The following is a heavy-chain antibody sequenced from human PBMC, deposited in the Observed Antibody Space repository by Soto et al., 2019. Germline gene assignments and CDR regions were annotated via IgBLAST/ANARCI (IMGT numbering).Heavy chain of an antibody. CDR2: IIHIFGTA. D-gene: IGHD3-22*01. CDR1: GGTFSSYA. Sequence: QVQLVQSGAEVKKPGSSVKVSCNASGGTFSSYAISWVRQAPGQGLEWMGGIIHIFGTANYGQKFQGRVTITADESTSTAYMELSSLTSEDTAVSYCVRYRGISKVEYYYDVWGQGTLVTVSS. J-gene: IGHJ4*02. CDR3: VRYRGISKVEYYYDV. V-gene: IGHV1-69*01.